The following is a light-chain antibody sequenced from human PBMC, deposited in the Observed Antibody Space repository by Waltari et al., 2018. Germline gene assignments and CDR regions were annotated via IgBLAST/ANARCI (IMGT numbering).Light chain of an antibody. J-gene: IGLJ3*02. V-gene: IGLV1-44*01. Sequence: QSVLTQPPSASGTPGQRVTISCSGSSSNIGSNAVNWYQQRPGTAPKLVIYTSHHRPSGVPDRFSGSKSGTSASLAISGLQSEDEANYFCSVWDDSRDAWVFGGGTTVTVL. CDR1: SSNIGSNA. CDR2: TSH. CDR3: SVWDDSRDAWV.